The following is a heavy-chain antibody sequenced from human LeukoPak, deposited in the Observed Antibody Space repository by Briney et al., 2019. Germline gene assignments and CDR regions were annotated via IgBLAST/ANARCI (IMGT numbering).Heavy chain of an antibody. Sequence: PSETLSLTCAVYGGSFSGYYWSWIRQPPGKGLEWIGEINHSGSTNYNPSLKSRVTISVDTSKNQFSLKLSSVTAADTAVYYCARGGRSSTRTFDYWGQGTLVTVSS. D-gene: IGHD2-2*01. CDR1: GGSFSGYY. CDR3: ARGGRSSTRTFDY. V-gene: IGHV4-34*01. J-gene: IGHJ4*02. CDR2: INHSGST.